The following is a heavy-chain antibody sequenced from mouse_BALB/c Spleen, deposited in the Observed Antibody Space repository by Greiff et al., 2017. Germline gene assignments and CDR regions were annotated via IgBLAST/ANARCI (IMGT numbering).Heavy chain of an antibody. J-gene: IGHJ4*01. Sequence: EVQRVESGGGLVKPGGSLKLSCAASGFTFSSYTMSWVRQTPEKRLEWVATISSGGSYTYYPDSVKGRFTISRDNAKNTLYLQMSSLKSEDTAMYYCTRDLDYDDAMDYWGQGTSVTVSS. V-gene: IGHV5-6-4*01. CDR1: GFTFSSYT. CDR2: ISSGGSYT. D-gene: IGHD2-4*01. CDR3: TRDLDYDDAMDY.